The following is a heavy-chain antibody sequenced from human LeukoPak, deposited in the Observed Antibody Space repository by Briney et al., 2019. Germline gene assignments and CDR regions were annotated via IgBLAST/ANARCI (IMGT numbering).Heavy chain of an antibody. CDR2: IIPIFGTA. CDR3: ARRYYYDLEAYYYYMDV. Sequence: ASVKVSCKASGGTFSSYAISWVRQAPGQGLEWMGGIIPIFGTANYAQKFQGRVTITADESTSTAYMELNRLRSDDTAVYYCARRYYYDLEAYYYYMDVWGKGTTVTISS. CDR1: GGTFSSYA. D-gene: IGHD3-22*01. J-gene: IGHJ6*03. V-gene: IGHV1-69*01.